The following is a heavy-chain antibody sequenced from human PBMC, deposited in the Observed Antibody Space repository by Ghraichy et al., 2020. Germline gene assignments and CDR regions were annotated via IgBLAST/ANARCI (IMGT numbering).Heavy chain of an antibody. CDR3: AKHDELERRRCFDY. CDR1: GFTFSHYG. CDR2: IRFDGNNR. Sequence: GGSRRLSCAASGFTFSHYGMHWVRQAPGKGLEWVAFIRFDGNNRYYADSVKGRLTISRDNSKDTLYLQMNSLRPDDTAVYYCAKHDELERRRCFDYWGQGTLVTVSS. D-gene: IGHD1-1*01. V-gene: IGHV3-30*02. J-gene: IGHJ4*02.